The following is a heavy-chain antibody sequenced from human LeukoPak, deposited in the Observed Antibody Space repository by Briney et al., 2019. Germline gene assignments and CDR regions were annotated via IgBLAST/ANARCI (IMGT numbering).Heavy chain of an antibody. CDR2: MNPNSGNT. J-gene: IGHJ6*03. Sequence: ASVKVSCKASGYTFTSYDINWVRQATGQGLEWMGWMNPNSGNTGYAQKFQGRVTMTRNTSISTAYMELSSLRSEDTAVYYCARYYYVKPDMDVWGKGTTVTVSS. D-gene: IGHD3-10*02. CDR3: ARYYYVKPDMDV. CDR1: GYTFTSYD. V-gene: IGHV1-8*01.